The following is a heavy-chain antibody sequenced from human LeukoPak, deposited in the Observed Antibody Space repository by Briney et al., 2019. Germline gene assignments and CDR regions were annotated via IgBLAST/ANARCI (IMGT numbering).Heavy chain of an antibody. CDR2: ISGSGGST. Sequence: PGGSLRLSCAGSGFIFSSYWMSWVRQAPGKGLEWVSAISGSGGSTYYADSVKGRFTISRDNSKNTLYLQMNSLRAEDTAVYYCAKDPDYGGTLFDYWGQGTLVTVSS. J-gene: IGHJ4*02. CDR3: AKDPDYGGTLFDY. CDR1: GFIFSSYW. V-gene: IGHV3-23*01. D-gene: IGHD4-23*01.